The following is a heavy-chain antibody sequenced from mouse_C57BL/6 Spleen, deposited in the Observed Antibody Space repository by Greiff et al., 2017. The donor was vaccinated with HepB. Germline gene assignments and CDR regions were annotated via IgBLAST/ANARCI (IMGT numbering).Heavy chain of an antibody. V-gene: IGHV1-62-2*01. D-gene: IGHD3-2*02. CDR2: FYPGSGSI. CDR1: GYTFTEYT. CDR3: ARHEETPAQARYFDV. Sequence: VKLMESGAELVKPGASVKLSCKASGYTFTEYTIHWVKQRSGQGLEWIGWFYPGSGSIKYNEKFKDKATLTADKSSSTVYMELSRLTSEDSAVYFCARHEETPAQARYFDVWGTGTTVTVSS. J-gene: IGHJ1*03.